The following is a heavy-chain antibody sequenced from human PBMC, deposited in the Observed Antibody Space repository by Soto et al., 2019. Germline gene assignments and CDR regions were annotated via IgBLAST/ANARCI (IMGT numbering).Heavy chain of an antibody. J-gene: IGHJ4*02. D-gene: IGHD5-12*01. V-gene: IGHV3-30*18. Sequence: PGGSLRLSCAASGFTISSYGMHWVRQAPGKGLEWVAVISYDGSNKYYADSVKGRFTISRDNSKNTVYLQRNSLRAEDTAVYYCAKDGGWLRLEYYFDYWGQGTLVTVSS. CDR2: ISYDGSNK. CDR1: GFTISSYG. CDR3: AKDGGWLRLEYYFDY.